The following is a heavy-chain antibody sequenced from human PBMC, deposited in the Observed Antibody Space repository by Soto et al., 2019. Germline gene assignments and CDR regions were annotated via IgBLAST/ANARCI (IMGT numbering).Heavy chain of an antibody. CDR2: ISNGGYTT. CDR3: AQRGGSGYYGAFDY. J-gene: IGHJ4*02. CDR1: GFTFSTYA. V-gene: IGHV3-23*01. Sequence: LRLSCAASGFTFSTYAMSWVRQAPGKGLEWVSGISNGGYTTYYADSVRGRFTISRDNSKNTLYLQMNSLRGEDTALYYCAQRGGSGYYGAFDYWGQGTLVTVSS. D-gene: IGHD3-22*01.